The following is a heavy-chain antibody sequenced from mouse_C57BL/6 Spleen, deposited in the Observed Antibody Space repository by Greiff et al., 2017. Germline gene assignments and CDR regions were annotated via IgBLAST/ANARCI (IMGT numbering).Heavy chain of an antibody. CDR2: ISYDGSN. Sequence: EVKLQESGPGLVKPSQSLSLTCSVTGYSITSGYYWNWIRQFPGNKLEWMGYISYDGSNNYNPSLKNRISITRDTSKNQFFLKLNSVTTEDTATYYCARGDYGYGFAYWGQGTLVTVSA. D-gene: IGHD2-2*01. J-gene: IGHJ3*01. CDR1: GYSITSGYY. V-gene: IGHV3-6*01. CDR3: ARGDYGYGFAY.